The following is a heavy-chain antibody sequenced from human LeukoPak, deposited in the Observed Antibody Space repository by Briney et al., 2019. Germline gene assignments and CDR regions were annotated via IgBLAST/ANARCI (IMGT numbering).Heavy chain of an antibody. Sequence: SETLSLTCAVYGGSFSGYYWGWIRQPPGKGLEWIGTIYHSGSTYYNPSLKSRVTISVDMSKNQLSLKMSSVTAADTAVYYCARGAIAPRLLSYWGQGTLVTVSS. V-gene: IGHV4-34*01. CDR1: GGSFSGYY. CDR3: ARGAIAPRLLSY. D-gene: IGHD6-6*01. J-gene: IGHJ4*02. CDR2: IYHSGST.